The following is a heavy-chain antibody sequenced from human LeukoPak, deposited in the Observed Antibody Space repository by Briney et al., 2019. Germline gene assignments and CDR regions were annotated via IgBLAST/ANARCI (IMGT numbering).Heavy chain of an antibody. CDR2: IYESGLT. CDR1: GYSISGGYY. J-gene: IGHJ4*02. V-gene: IGHV4-38-2*02. D-gene: IGHD7-27*01. CDR3: AKTAKTGDGSD. Sequence: SETLSLTCTVSGYSISGGYYWGWIRQPPGKGLQWIGIIYESGLTYYNPSLKSRVTISVDTSKNQFSLKLSSVTADDTAVYYCAKTAKTGDGSDWGQGTLVTVSS.